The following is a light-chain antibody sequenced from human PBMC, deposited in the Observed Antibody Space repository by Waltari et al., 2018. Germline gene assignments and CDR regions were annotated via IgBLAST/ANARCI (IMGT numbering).Light chain of an antibody. CDR1: QNLSSY. J-gene: IGKJ4*01. V-gene: IGKV3-11*01. CDR2: DAS. Sequence: EIVLTQSPATLSSSPGERATLSCRASQNLSSYFAWYQQKPGQPPRLLIYDASNRAAGIPARFSGTGSGTDFTLTISSLEPEDFVVYYCQQRSNWPLTFGGGTKVEI. CDR3: QQRSNWPLT.